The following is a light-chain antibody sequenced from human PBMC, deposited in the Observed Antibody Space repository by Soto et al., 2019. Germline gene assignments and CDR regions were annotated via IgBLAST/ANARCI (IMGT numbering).Light chain of an antibody. CDR3: AAWDDSLNGPV. CDR1: SSNIGTNA. CDR2: SDN. Sequence: QSVLTQPPSASGTPGQRVTISSSGTSSNIGTNAVNWYQHLPGTAPKLLIYSDNQPPSGVPDRFSGSRSGTSASLAISGLQSEDEADYYCAAWDDSLNGPVFGGGTKLTVL. J-gene: IGLJ3*02. V-gene: IGLV1-44*01.